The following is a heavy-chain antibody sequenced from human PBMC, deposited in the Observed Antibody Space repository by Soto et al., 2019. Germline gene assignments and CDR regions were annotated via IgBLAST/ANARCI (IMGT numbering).Heavy chain of an antibody. CDR2: ISGSGGST. J-gene: IGHJ4*02. CDR3: AKDEYYYSRSGYYIFDS. CDR1: GFTFTSYA. V-gene: IGHV3-23*01. Sequence: GGSLRLSCAASGFTFTSYAMSWVRQAPGKGLEWVSAISGSGGSTYYADSVKGRFTISRDNSKKTLYLQMNSLRPEDTALYYCAKDEYYYSRSGYYIFDSWGQGTLVTVSS. D-gene: IGHD3-22*01.